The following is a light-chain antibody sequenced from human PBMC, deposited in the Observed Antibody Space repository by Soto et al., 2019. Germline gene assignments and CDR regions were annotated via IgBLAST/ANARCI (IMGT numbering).Light chain of an antibody. CDR2: DAS. J-gene: IGKJ2*01. Sequence: DIQMTQSPSSLSASVGDRVTITCQASQGINNYVNWYQQKAGKAPNLLIYDASALETGVPSRFSGSGSGTDFTLTISLLQPEYIATYYCQQYDKLPYTFGQGTKLEIK. CDR3: QQYDKLPYT. V-gene: IGKV1-33*01. CDR1: QGINNY.